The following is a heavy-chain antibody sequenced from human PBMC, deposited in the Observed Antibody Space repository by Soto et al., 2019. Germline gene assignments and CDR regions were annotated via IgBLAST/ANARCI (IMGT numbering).Heavy chain of an antibody. CDR1: GGSFSGYF. Sequence: QVQLQQWGAGLLKPSETLSLTCAVYGGSFSGYFWSWIRQPPTKGLEWIGEISHNGGTTYNPSLKSRVTISIDTSKIQFALRLTSVSAADTAVYYGARGATTAGHFYYYGMDVWGQGTTVTVSS. D-gene: IGHD4-17*01. CDR3: ARGATTAGHFYYYGMDV. V-gene: IGHV4-34*01. CDR2: ISHNGGT. J-gene: IGHJ6*02.